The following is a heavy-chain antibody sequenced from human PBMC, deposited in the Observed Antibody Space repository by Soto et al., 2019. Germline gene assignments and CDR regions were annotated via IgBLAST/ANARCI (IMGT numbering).Heavy chain of an antibody. CDR1: GGSISSSSYY. Sequence: SETLSLTCTVSGGSISSSSYYWGWIRQPPGKGLEWIGSIYYSGSTYYNPSLKSRVTISVDTSKNQFSLKLSSVTAADTAVYYCARHPSPTTNTYYYGSGSYRPNYYYYYMDVWGKGTTVTVSS. V-gene: IGHV4-39*01. J-gene: IGHJ6*03. D-gene: IGHD3-10*01. CDR3: ARHPSPTTNTYYYGSGSYRPNYYYYYMDV. CDR2: IYYSGST.